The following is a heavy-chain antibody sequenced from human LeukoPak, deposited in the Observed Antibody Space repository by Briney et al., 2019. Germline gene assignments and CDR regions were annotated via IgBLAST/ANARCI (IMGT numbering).Heavy chain of an antibody. Sequence: SETLSLTCAVYGGSFSGYYWSWIRQPPGKGLEWIGEINHSGSTNYNPSLKSRVTISVDTSKNQFSLKLSSVTAADTAVYYCARGGGKRLVDYWGQGTLVTASS. V-gene: IGHV4-34*01. D-gene: IGHD3-16*01. CDR3: ARGGGKRLVDY. CDR2: INHSGST. CDR1: GGSFSGYY. J-gene: IGHJ4*02.